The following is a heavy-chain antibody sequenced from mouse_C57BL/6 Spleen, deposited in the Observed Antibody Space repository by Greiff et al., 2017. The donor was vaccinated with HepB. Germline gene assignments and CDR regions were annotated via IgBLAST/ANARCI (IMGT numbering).Heavy chain of an antibody. V-gene: IGHV1-81*01. CDR3: AQKKGVYDYGSFDY. CDR2: IYPRSGNT. J-gene: IGHJ2*01. D-gene: IGHD2-4*01. Sequence: VKLQQSGAELARPGASVKLSCKASGYTFTSYGISWVKQRTGQGLEWIGEIYPRSGNTYYNEKFKGKATLTADKSSSTAYMELRSLTSEDSAVYFCAQKKGVYDYGSFDYWGQGTTLTVSS. CDR1: GYTFTSYG.